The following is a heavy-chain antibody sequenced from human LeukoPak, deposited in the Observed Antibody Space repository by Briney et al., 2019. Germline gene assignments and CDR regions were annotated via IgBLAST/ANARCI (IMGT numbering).Heavy chain of an antibody. J-gene: IGHJ4*02. CDR2: IHHSGST. D-gene: IGHD3/OR15-3a*01. V-gene: IGHV4-34*01. CDR3: ARGGLLDY. Sequence: SETLSLTCAVYRGSFSGCWSWIRQPPGKGLEWIGEIHHSGSTNYNPSLKSRVTISVDTSKNQFSLNLSSVTAADTAVYYCARGGLLDYWGQGTLVTVSS. CDR1: RGSFSGC.